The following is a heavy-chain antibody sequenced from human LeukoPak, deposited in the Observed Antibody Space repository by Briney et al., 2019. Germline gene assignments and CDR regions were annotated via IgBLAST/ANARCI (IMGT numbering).Heavy chain of an antibody. CDR3: ARTGYSSGSSLDY. Sequence: TLSLTCTVSGGSISSGDYYWSWIRQPPGKRLEWIGYIYYSGSTYYNPSLKSRVTISVDTSKNQFSLKLSSVTAADTAVYYCARTGYSSGSSLDYWGQGTLVTVSS. V-gene: IGHV4-30-4*08. CDR1: GGSISSGDYY. CDR2: IYYSGST. D-gene: IGHD6-19*01. J-gene: IGHJ4*02.